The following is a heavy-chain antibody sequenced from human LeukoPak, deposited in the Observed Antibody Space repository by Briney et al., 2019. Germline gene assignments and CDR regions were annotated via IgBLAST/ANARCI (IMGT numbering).Heavy chain of an antibody. Sequence: PGGSLRLSCAVSGFTVSSNYISWVRQAPGKGLEWVSVIYSGGTTFYADSVKGRFTISRHSSNNTLFLQMNSLRAEDTAVYYCARDWPYGDYRYGMDGWGQGTTVTVSS. CDR3: ARDWPYGDYRYGMDG. D-gene: IGHD3-10*01. CDR2: IYSGGTT. V-gene: IGHV3-53*04. CDR1: GFTVSSNY. J-gene: IGHJ6*02.